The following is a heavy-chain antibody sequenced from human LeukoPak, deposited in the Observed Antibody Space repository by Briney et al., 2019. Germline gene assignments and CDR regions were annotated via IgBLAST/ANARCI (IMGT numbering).Heavy chain of an antibody. V-gene: IGHV1-69*13. CDR3: ARDVLHRIHYDSSAYYPGSSY. Sequence: SVKVSCKASGGTFSSYAISWVRQAPGQGLEWMGGIIPIFGTANYAQKFQGRVTITADESTSTAYMELSSLRSDDTAVYYCARDVLHRIHYDSSAYYPGSSYWGQGTLVTVSS. CDR2: IIPIFGTA. J-gene: IGHJ4*02. CDR1: GGTFSSYA. D-gene: IGHD3-22*01.